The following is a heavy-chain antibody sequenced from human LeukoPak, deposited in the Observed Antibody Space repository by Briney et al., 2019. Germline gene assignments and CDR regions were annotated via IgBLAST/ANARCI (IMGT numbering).Heavy chain of an antibody. V-gene: IGHV1-24*01. J-gene: IGHJ4*02. Sequence: ASVKVSCKVSGYTLTELSMHWVRQAPGKGLEWMGGFDPEDGETIYAQKFQGRVTMTEDTSTDTAYMELSGLRSEDTAVYYCATHLRYSCGLFYWGQGTLVTVSS. CDR1: GYTLTELS. CDR2: FDPEDGET. D-gene: IGHD5-18*01. CDR3: ATHLRYSCGLFY.